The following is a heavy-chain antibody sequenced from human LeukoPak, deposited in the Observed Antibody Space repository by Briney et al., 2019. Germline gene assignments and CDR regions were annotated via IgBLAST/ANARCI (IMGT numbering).Heavy chain of an antibody. CDR3: ANTAIAAAGTETFDY. D-gene: IGHD6-13*01. CDR1: GFTFSSYG. J-gene: IGHJ4*02. CDR2: ISYDGSNK. V-gene: IGHV3-30*18. Sequence: PGGSLLLSCAASGFTFSSYGMDGGRRAPGKGLEGVAVISYDGSNKYYADSVKGRFTISRDNSKNTLYLQMNSLRAEDTAVYYCANTAIAAAGTETFDYWGQGTLVTVSS.